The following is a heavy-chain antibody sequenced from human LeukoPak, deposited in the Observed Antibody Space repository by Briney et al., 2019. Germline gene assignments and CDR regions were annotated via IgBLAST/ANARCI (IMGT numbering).Heavy chain of an antibody. CDR1: GFTFSSYA. J-gene: IGHJ4*02. D-gene: IGHD2-2*01. Sequence: GGSLRLSCAASGFTFSSYAMSWVRQAPGKGLEWVSAISGSGGSTYHADSVKGRFTISRDNSKNTLYLQMNSLRAEDTAVYYCAKEVVGPYCSSTSCYFDYWGQGTLVTVSS. V-gene: IGHV3-23*01. CDR3: AKEVVGPYCSSTSCYFDY. CDR2: ISGSGGST.